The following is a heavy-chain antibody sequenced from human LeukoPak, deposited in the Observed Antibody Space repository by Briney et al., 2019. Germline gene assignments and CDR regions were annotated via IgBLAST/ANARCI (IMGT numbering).Heavy chain of an antibody. Sequence: PGGSLRLSCAASGFTFSSYGMHWVRQAPGKGLEWVAVIWYDGSNKYYADSVRGRFTISRDNSKNTLYLQMNSLRAEDTAVYYCARSTDAFDIWGQGTMVTVSS. V-gene: IGHV3-33*01. CDR3: ARSTDAFDI. CDR1: GFTFSSYG. J-gene: IGHJ3*02. CDR2: IWYDGSNK. D-gene: IGHD2-2*01.